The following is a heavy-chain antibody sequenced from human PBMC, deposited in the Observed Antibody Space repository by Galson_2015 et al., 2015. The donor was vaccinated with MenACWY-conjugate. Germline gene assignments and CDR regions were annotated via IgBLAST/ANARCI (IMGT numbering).Heavy chain of an antibody. J-gene: IGHJ1*01. V-gene: IGHV3-23*01. CDR3: ARPLNYYDSSGDFGPWGYCQH. CDR2: ISGSGGST. Sequence: SLRLSCAASGFTFSSYAMSWVRQAPGKGLEWVSAISGSGGSTYYADSVNSRFTIARDNSKNTRYLQMNSLRAEDTAVYYCARPLNYYDSSGDFGPWGYCQHWGQGSLVTVSS. D-gene: IGHD3-22*01. CDR1: GFTFSSYA.